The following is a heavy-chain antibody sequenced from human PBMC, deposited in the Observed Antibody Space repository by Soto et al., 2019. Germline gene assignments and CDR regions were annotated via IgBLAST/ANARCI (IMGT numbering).Heavy chain of an antibody. V-gene: IGHV3-66*01. CDR2: IYSDGTT. D-gene: IGHD3-10*01. Sequence: EVQLVESGGGLVQPGGSLRLSCAASGLTVRSNYMSWVRQAPGKGLAWLSAIYSDGTTYYGDSVKGRFTISRDNSKNTLYLQMTSLRAEDTAVYYCARAAGLYWGQGTLVSVSS. CDR1: GLTVRSNY. J-gene: IGHJ4*02. CDR3: ARAAGLY.